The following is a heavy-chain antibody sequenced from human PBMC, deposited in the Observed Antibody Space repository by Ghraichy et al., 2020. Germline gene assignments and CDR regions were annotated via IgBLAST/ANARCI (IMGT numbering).Heavy chain of an antibody. CDR1: GGSISSGGYY. V-gene: IGHV4-31*03. CDR2: IYYSGST. CDR3: ARDRPNVHEDYYYYGMDV. Sequence: SETLSLTCTVSGGSISSGGYYWSWIRQHPGKGLEWIGYIYYSGSTYYNPSLKSRVTISVDTSKNQFSLKLSSVTAADTAVYYCARDRPNVHEDYYYYGMDVWGQGTTVTVSS. J-gene: IGHJ6*02. D-gene: IGHD3-10*02.